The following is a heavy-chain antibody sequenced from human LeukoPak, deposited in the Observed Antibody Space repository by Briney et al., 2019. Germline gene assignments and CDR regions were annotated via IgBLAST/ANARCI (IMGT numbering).Heavy chain of an antibody. D-gene: IGHD2-2*01. J-gene: IGHJ6*03. V-gene: IGHV1-2*02. CDR1: GYTFTNYG. CDR3: AREEAVPAASRPGHYYYMDV. Sequence: VASVKVSCKASGYTFTNYGVSWVRQAPGQGLEWMGWINPNSGGTNYAQKFQGRVTMTRDTSISTAYMELSRLRSDDTAVYYCAREEAVPAASRPGHYYYMDVWGKGTTVTVSS. CDR2: INPNSGGT.